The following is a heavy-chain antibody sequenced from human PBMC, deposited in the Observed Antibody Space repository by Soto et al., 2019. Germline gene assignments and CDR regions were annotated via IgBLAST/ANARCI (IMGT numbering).Heavy chain of an antibody. V-gene: IGHV4-34*01. CDR3: ARGISYYYDSSGPTTFDY. J-gene: IGHJ4*02. Sequence: SETLSLTCAVYGGSFSGYYWSWIRQPPGKGLEWIGEINHSGSTNYNPSLKSRVTISVDTSKNQFSLKLSSVTAADTAVYYCARGISYYYDSSGPTTFDYWGQGTLVTVSS. CDR1: GGSFSGYY. D-gene: IGHD3-22*01. CDR2: INHSGST.